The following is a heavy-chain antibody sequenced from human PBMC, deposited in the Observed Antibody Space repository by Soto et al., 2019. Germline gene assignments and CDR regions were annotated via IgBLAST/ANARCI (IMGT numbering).Heavy chain of an antibody. D-gene: IGHD6-13*01. V-gene: IGHV3-48*02. CDR1: GFTFRSYS. J-gene: IGHJ5*02. CDR2: ISISSRTI. Sequence: GGSLRLSCAASGFTFRSYSMNWVRQAPGKGLEWVSYISISSRTIYYADSVKGRFTISRDDAKNSLYMQMNSLRDEDTSVYYCARDNGIAGSFDPWGQGTLVTVSS. CDR3: ARDNGIAGSFDP.